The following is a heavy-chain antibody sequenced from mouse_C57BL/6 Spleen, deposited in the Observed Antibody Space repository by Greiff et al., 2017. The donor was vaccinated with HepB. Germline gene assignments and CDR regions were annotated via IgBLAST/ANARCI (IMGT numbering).Heavy chain of an antibody. CDR3: VGEGDYSNGFDY. J-gene: IGHJ2*01. D-gene: IGHD2-5*01. V-gene: IGHV10-3*01. CDR1: GFTFNTYA. CDR2: ISSKSSNFET. Sequence: EVMLVESGGGLVQPKGSLKLSCAASGFTFNTYAMHWVRQAPGKGLEWVARISSKSSNFETYYADSVKDRFTISRDDSQSMLYLQMNNLKTEDTARYYCVGEGDYSNGFDYWGQGTTLTVSS.